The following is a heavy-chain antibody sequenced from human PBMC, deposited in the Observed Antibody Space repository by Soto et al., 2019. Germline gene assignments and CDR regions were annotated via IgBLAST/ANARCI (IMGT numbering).Heavy chain of an antibody. CDR3: VRNGVKVPTTNFYMDV. V-gene: IGHV1-46*03. CDR1: GYTFTSYY. CDR2: INPSGGST. J-gene: IGHJ6*03. Sequence: ASVKVSCEASGYTFTSYYMHWVRQAPGQGLEWMAIINPSGGSTNYAQKFQGRVTMTRDASTSTVYMELSSLRSEDTAVYYCVRNGVKVPTTNFYMDVWGIGTTVTVSS. D-gene: IGHD5-12*01.